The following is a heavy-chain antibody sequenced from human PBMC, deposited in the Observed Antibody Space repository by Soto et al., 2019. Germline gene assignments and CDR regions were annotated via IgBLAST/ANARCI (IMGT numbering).Heavy chain of an antibody. CDR3: ARDRVESGYPEYFQH. CDR1: GFIVSSNY. J-gene: IGHJ1*01. V-gene: IGHV3-53*01. Sequence: EVQLVESGGGLIQPGGSLRLSCAASGFIVSSNYMSWVRQAPGKGLEWDSVIYSGGSTYYADSVKGRFTISRDNSKNTLYLQMNSLRAEDTAVYYCARDRVESGYPEYFQHWGQGTLVTVSS. D-gene: IGHD3-22*01. CDR2: IYSGGST.